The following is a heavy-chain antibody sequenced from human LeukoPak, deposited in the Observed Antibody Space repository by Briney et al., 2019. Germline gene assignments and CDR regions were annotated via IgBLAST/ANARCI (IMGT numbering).Heavy chain of an antibody. CDR1: GGTCSSYA. D-gene: IGHD3-22*01. CDR3: ARAETDYDSSGYPAEYFQH. V-gene: IGHV1-69*13. J-gene: IGHJ1*01. CDR2: IIPIFGTA. Sequence: ASVKVSCKASGGTCSSYAISWVRQAPGQGLEWMGGIIPIFGTANYAQKFQGRVTITADESTSTAYMELSSLRSEDTAVYYCARAETDYDSSGYPAEYFQHWGQGTLVTVSS.